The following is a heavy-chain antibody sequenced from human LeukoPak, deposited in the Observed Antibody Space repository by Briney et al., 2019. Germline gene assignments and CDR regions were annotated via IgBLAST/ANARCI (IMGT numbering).Heavy chain of an antibody. CDR1: GFTFSSYS. V-gene: IGHV3-23*01. D-gene: IGHD3-10*01. Sequence: GGSLRLSCAASGFTFSSYSMNWVRQAPGKGLEWVSGISGSGGGTDYADSVKGRFTISRDNSKNTLYLQMNSLRAEDTAVYYCAKDARTLVRGTNDHWGQGTLVTVSS. J-gene: IGHJ4*02. CDR2: ISGSGGGT. CDR3: AKDARTLVRGTNDH.